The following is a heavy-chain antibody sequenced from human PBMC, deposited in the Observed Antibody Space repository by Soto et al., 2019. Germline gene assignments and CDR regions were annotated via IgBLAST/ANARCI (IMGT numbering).Heavy chain of an antibody. J-gene: IGHJ4*02. CDR2: ISGSGGST. V-gene: IGHV3-23*01. D-gene: IGHD4-17*01. CDR1: GFTFNNYA. CDR3: AKDSDIYGPYFFDY. Sequence: GVSLRLSCAASGFTFNNYAMSWVRQAPGKGLEWVSGISGSGGSTYYADSVKGRFTISRDNSKNTLFLQINSLRAEDTAVYYCAKDSDIYGPYFFDYWGQGTLVTVSS.